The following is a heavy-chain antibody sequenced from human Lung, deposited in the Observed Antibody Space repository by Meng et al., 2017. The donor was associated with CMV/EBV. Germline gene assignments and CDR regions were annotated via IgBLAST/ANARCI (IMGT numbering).Heavy chain of an antibody. CDR2: IIPMFGTK. Sequence: SVXVSCKASGGTFSSYAISRVRQAPGQGLEWMGGIIPMFGTKSYAQKFQGRVTITTDESTSTAYMELSSLRSEDTAVYYCARESLQSGCFDYWGQGTLVTVSS. V-gene: IGHV1-69*05. J-gene: IGHJ4*02. CDR1: GGTFSSYA. CDR3: ARESLQSGCFDY.